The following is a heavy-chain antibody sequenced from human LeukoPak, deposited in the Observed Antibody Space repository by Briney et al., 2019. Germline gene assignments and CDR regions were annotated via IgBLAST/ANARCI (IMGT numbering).Heavy chain of an antibody. Sequence: GGSLRLSCVASGVTFSSYEMDWVRQAPGKGLEWISYISGSGTTIYDADFVKGRFTISRDNAKNSVFLQMNSLRAEDTAVYYCASLYGDYGSNWFDPWGQGTLVTVSS. V-gene: IGHV3-48*03. D-gene: IGHD4-17*01. CDR3: ASLYGDYGSNWFDP. CDR2: ISGSGTTI. J-gene: IGHJ5*02. CDR1: GVTFSSYE.